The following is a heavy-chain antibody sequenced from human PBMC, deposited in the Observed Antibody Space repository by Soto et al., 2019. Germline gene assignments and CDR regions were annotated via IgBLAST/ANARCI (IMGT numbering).Heavy chain of an antibody. CDR3: ARGWGYDSTDYYYAY. CDR1: GGSFNRHT. V-gene: IGHV1-69*01. J-gene: IGHJ4*02. D-gene: IGHD3-22*01. CDR2: IIPIFGTA. Sequence: QVQLVQSGAEVRKPGSSVRVSCKASGGSFNRHTISWVRQAPGQGLEWMGGIIPIFGTANHAQKLQGRVTIIADESTSPVYMELSSLRSDDTAIYYCARGWGYDSTDYYYAYWGQGTLVIVSS.